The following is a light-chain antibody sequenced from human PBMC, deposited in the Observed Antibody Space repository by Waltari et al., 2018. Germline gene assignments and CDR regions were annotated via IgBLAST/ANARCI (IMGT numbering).Light chain of an antibody. CDR3: TSYTTSTTPCV. Sequence: QSALTQPASVSGSPGQSITISCTGTSSDIGVYNYVSWYQQHPGKAPKLMIYDVSNRPSGVSNRFSGSKSGNSASLTISGLQAEDEADYYCTSYTTSTTPCVFGGGTKLTVL. J-gene: IGLJ3*02. CDR2: DVS. V-gene: IGLV2-14*01. CDR1: SSDIGVYNY.